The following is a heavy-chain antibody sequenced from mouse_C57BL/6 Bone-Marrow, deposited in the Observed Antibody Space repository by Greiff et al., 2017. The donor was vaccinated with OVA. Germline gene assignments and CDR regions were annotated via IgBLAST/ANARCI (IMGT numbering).Heavy chain of an antibody. D-gene: IGHD1-1*01. CDR1: GYTFTDYY. V-gene: IGHV1-26*01. J-gene: IGHJ4*01. Sequence: EVKLQQSGPELVKPGASVKISCKASGYTFTDYYMNWVKQSHGKSLEWIGDINPNNGGTSYNQKFKGKATLTVDKSSSTAYMELRSLTSEDSAVYYCANYYYGSSYEAMDYWGQGTSVTVSS. CDR2: INPNNGGT. CDR3: ANYYYGSSYEAMDY.